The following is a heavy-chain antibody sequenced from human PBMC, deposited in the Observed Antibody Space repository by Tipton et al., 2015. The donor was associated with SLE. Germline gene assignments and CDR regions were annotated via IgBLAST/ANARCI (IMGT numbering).Heavy chain of an antibody. D-gene: IGHD5-18*01. V-gene: IGHV4-59*08. J-gene: IGHJ4*02. CDR3: ARGASYGTDY. Sequence: TLSLTCTVSGGSISSYYWRWIRQPPGKGLEWIGYIYYSGSTNYNPSLKSRVTISVDTSKNQFSLKLSSVTAADTAVYYCARGASYGTDYWGQGTLVTVSS. CDR1: GGSISSYY. CDR2: IYYSGST.